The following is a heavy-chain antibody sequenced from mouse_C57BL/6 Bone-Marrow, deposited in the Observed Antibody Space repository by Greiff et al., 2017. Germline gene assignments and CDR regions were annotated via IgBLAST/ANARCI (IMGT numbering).Heavy chain of an antibody. Sequence: VQLQQSGPELVKPGASVKISCKASGYAFSSSWMNWVKQRPGKGLEWIGRIYPGDGDTNYNGKFKGKATLTADKSSSTAYMQLSSLTSEDSAVYFCARSGDGYYCWFAYWGQGTLVTVSA. J-gene: IGHJ3*01. V-gene: IGHV1-82*01. CDR3: ARSGDGYYCWFAY. D-gene: IGHD2-3*01. CDR2: IYPGDGDT. CDR1: GYAFSSSW.